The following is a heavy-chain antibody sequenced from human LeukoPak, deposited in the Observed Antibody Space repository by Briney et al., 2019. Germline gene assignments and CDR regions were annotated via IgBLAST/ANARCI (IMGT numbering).Heavy chain of an antibody. CDR3: AKESYSGSYYAV. D-gene: IGHD1-26*01. V-gene: IGHV3-53*01. J-gene: IGHJ6*02. CDR2: IYSGGST. Sequence: GGSLRLSCAASGFTVSSNYMSWVRQAPGKGLEWVSVIYSGGSTYYADSVKGRFTISRDNSKNTLYLQMNSLRAEDTAVYYCAKESYSGSYYAVWGQGTTVTVSS. CDR1: GFTVSSNY.